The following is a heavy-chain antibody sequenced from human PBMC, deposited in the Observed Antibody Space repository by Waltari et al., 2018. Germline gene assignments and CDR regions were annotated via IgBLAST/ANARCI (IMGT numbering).Heavy chain of an antibody. D-gene: IGHD7-27*01. CDR1: GFSFSSYS. V-gene: IGHV3-21*05. J-gene: IGHJ4*02. Sequence: EVQLVESGGGLVKPGGSLRLSCGASGFSFSSYSMNWVRQAPGKGVEGVSCISSSTTYIHYADSVKGRFTISRDNAKNSLYLQVNSLRVEDTAVYYCVSGGWGFYFDYWGQGTVVTVSS. CDR3: VSGGWGFYFDY. CDR2: ISSSTTYI.